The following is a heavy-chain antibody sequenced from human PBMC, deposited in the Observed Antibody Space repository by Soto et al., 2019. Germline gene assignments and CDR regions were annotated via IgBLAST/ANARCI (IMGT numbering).Heavy chain of an antibody. CDR1: GYTLSSYG. Sequence: ASVKVSCKASGYTLSSYGIGWVRQAPGQGLEWMGWISVYNGKTNYAQYLQDRVTMTRDTSTSTAYMELRNLRSDDTAVYYCERGSHMDVWGQGTTVTV. J-gene: IGHJ6*02. V-gene: IGHV1-18*01. CDR2: ISVYNGKT. CDR3: ERGSHMDV.